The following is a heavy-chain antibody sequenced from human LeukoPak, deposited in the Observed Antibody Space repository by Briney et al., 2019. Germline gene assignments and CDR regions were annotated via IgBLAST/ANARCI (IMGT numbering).Heavy chain of an antibody. CDR2: IKQDGSEK. D-gene: IGHD3-22*01. V-gene: IGHV3-7*01. Sequence: GGSLRLSCAASGFTFSSYWMSWVRQAPGKGLEWVANIKQDGSEKYYVDSVKGRFTISRDNAKNSLYLQMNSLRAEDTAVYFCARDGVGDSSGYYLEYFDYWGQGTLVTVSS. CDR3: ARDGVGDSSGYYLEYFDY. J-gene: IGHJ4*02. CDR1: GFTFSSYW.